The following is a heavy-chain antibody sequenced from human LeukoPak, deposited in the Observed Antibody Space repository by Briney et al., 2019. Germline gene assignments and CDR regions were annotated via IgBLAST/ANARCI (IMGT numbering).Heavy chain of an antibody. CDR3: ARHRSSWTRSYFDY. Sequence: SETLSLTCTVSGGSISSGTYYWSWIRQHPGKGLEWIGYIYYSGSTYYNPSLESRVTMSVDTSQNQFSLKLRSVTAADTALYYCARHRSSWTRSYFDYWGQGTLVTASS. D-gene: IGHD6-13*01. CDR1: GGSISSGTYY. V-gene: IGHV4-31*03. J-gene: IGHJ4*02. CDR2: IYYSGST.